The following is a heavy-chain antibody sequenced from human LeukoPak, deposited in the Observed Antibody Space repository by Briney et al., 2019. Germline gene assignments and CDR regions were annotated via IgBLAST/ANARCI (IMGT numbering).Heavy chain of an antibody. CDR1: GGTFSSYA. J-gene: IGHJ6*02. Sequence: SVKVSCKASGGTFSSYAISWVRQAPGQGLEWMGRIIPILGIANYAQKFQGRVTITADKSTSTAYMELSSLRSEDTAVYYCAVGYCSSTSCYTPSHYYYYYGMDVWGQGTTVTVSS. V-gene: IGHV1-69*04. CDR2: IIPILGIA. D-gene: IGHD2-2*02. CDR3: AVGYCSSTSCYTPSHYYYYYGMDV.